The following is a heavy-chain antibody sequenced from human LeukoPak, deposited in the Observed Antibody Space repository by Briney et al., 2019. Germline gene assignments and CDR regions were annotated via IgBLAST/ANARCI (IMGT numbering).Heavy chain of an antibody. D-gene: IGHD3-3*01. Sequence: ASVKVSCKGSGYTFTSYGISWVRQAPGQGLEWMGWISANNGNTNYAQKLQGRVTMTTDTSTSTAYMELRSLRSDDTAVYYCARDFSSPLRSLDPWGQGTLVTVSS. V-gene: IGHV1-18*01. J-gene: IGHJ5*02. CDR1: GYTFTSYG. CDR3: ARDFSSPLRSLDP. CDR2: ISANNGNT.